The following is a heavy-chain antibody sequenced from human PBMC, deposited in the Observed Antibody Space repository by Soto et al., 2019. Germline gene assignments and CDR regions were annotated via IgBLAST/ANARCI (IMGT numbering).Heavy chain of an antibody. J-gene: IGHJ4*02. CDR3: AKGVYDFWSGHPKGLDY. V-gene: IGHV3-73*01. CDR2: IRSKANNYAT. CDR1: GFTFSGSV. Sequence: GGSLRLSCAASGFTFSGSVMHWVRQASGKGLEWVGRIRSKANNYATAYAVSVKGRFTISRDDSRNTAYLQMNSLKTEDTAVYYCAKGVYDFWSGHPKGLDYWGQGTVVTVSS. D-gene: IGHD3-3*01.